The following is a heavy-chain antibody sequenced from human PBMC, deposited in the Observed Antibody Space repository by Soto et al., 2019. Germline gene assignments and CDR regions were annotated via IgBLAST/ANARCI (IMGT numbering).Heavy chain of an antibody. J-gene: IGHJ4*02. CDR3: ATVHNTSRSFDY. CDR1: GFTITSSA. V-gene: IGHV3-23*01. D-gene: IGHD1-20*01. Sequence: VGSLRLSCAASGFTITSSAMSWVRQAPGKGLEWVSTTGISGRTTYYADSVKGRFTVSRDDSKNTLDLQMSSLRAEDTAVYYCATVHNTSRSFDYWGQGTPVTVSS. CDR2: TGISGRTT.